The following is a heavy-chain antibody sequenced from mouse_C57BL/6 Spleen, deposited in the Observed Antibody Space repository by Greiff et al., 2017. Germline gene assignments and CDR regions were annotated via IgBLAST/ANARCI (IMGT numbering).Heavy chain of an antibody. J-gene: IGHJ2*01. V-gene: IGHV8-8*01. Sequence: QVTLKESGPGILQPSQTLSLTCSFSGFSLSTFGMGVGWIRQPSGKGLEWLAHIWWDDDKYYNPALKSRLTISKDTSKNQLCHKIANVDTADTATYYCARRGEYDEYYFDYWGQGTTLTVSS. CDR1: GFSLSTFGMG. CDR2: IWWDDDK. CDR3: ARRGEYDEYYFDY. D-gene: IGHD2-4*01.